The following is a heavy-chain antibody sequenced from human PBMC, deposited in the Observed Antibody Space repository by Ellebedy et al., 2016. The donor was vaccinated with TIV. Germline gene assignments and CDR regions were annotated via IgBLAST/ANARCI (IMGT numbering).Heavy chain of an antibody. Sequence: PGGSLRLSCTASGSTFSTYSMNWVRQAPGKGLEWVSYVSGRGKTTYYTDSVKGRFTISRDNAKNSLYLHMNSLRAEDTAMYYCARVRSVYHYMDVWGKGTMVTVSS. D-gene: IGHD2-8*01. CDR2: VSGRGKTT. J-gene: IGHJ6*03. V-gene: IGHV3-48*04. CDR3: ARVRSVYHYMDV. CDR1: GSTFSTYS.